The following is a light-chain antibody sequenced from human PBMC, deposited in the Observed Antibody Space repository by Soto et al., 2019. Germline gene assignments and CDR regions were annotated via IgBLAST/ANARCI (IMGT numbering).Light chain of an antibody. Sequence: EIVLTQSPGTLSLSPGERATLSCRASQSVSSSYLAWYQQKPGQAPSLLIYGASSRATGIPDRFSGSGSGKAFTLTISRLEPEDFAVYYCQQYGYFGQGTKLEIK. CDR1: QSVSSSY. V-gene: IGKV3-20*01. CDR3: QQYGY. J-gene: IGKJ2*01. CDR2: GAS.